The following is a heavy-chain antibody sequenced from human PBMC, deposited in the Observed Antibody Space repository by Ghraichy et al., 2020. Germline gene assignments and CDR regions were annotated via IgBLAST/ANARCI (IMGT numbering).Heavy chain of an antibody. CDR3: AIHRGPWQLLGWFDP. J-gene: IGHJ5*02. Sequence: SVKVSCKSSGGTFYSYTISWVRQAPGQGPEWMGGVIPTLRAANYAQKFQGRVTINADESMSTVYMELSGLRSDDTALYYCAIHRGPWQLLGWFDPWGQGTLVTVSS. V-gene: IGHV1-69*13. D-gene: IGHD2-15*01. CDR1: GGTFYSYT. CDR2: VIPTLRAA.